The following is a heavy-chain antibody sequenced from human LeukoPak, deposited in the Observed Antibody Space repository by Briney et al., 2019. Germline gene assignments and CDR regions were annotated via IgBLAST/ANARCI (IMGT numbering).Heavy chain of an antibody. D-gene: IGHD3-22*01. Sequence: PSGTLSLTCAVSGGPISSSRWWSWVRQPPGKGLEWIGEIYHSGSTNYNPSLKSRVTISVDKSKNHFSLKLSSVTAADTAVYYCATETRYYDDSGYYWYFDYWGQGTLVTVSS. CDR2: IYHSGST. CDR1: GGPISSSRW. CDR3: ATETRYYDDSGYYWYFDY. J-gene: IGHJ4*02. V-gene: IGHV4-4*02.